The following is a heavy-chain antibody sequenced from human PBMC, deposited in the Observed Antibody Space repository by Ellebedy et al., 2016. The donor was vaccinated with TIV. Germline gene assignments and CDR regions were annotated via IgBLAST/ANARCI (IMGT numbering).Heavy chain of an antibody. CDR2: IYHSGST. D-gene: IGHD5-12*01. Sequence: SETLSLTXTVSGYSISSGYYWGWIRQPPGKGLEWIGSIYHSGSTYYNPSLKSRVTISVDTSKNQFSLKLSSVTAADTAVYYCARDSGGYDLINWFDPWGQGTLVTVSS. CDR3: ARDSGGYDLINWFDP. CDR1: GYSISSGYY. J-gene: IGHJ5*02. V-gene: IGHV4-38-2*02.